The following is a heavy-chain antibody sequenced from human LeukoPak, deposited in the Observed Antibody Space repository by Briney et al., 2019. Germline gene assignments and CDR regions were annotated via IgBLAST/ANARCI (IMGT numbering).Heavy chain of an antibody. V-gene: IGHV3-23*01. CDR1: GFTFSNYA. Sequence: PGGSLRLSCAASGFTFSNYAMSWLRQAPGKGLEWVSVISGSGGSTYYADSVKGQFTIFRDNSKNTVYLQMNSLRADDTAVYYCAKGDTGMVRRYYFDYWGQGTLVTVSS. D-gene: IGHD5-18*01. CDR3: AKGDTGMVRRYYFDY. CDR2: ISGSGGST. J-gene: IGHJ4*02.